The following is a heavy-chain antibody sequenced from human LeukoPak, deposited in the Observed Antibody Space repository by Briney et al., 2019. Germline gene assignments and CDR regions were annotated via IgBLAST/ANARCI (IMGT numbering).Heavy chain of an antibody. J-gene: IGHJ4*02. CDR3: ASLYIAGYYFDY. CDR2: IYYSGST. Sequence: SETLSLTCTVSGGSISSYYWSWIRQPPGKGLEWIGYIYYSGSTNYNPSLKSRVTISVDTSKNQFSLKLSSVTAADTAVHYCASLYIAGYYFDYWGQGTLVTVSS. D-gene: IGHD1-1*01. CDR1: GGSISSYY. V-gene: IGHV4-59*08.